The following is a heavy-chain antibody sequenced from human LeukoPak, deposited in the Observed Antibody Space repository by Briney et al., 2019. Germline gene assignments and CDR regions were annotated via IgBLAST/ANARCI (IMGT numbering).Heavy chain of an antibody. J-gene: IGHJ4*02. CDR2: ISGSGGST. V-gene: IGHV3-23*01. CDR3: AKRIQSAMATGY. Sequence: GGSLRLSCAATGFTFSNSALSWVRQAPGKGLEWVSDISGSGGSTYYADSVKGRFTISRDNSKNTLYLQMNSLRAEDTAVYYCAKRIQSAMATGYWGQGTLVTVSS. D-gene: IGHD5-18*01. CDR1: GFTFSNSA.